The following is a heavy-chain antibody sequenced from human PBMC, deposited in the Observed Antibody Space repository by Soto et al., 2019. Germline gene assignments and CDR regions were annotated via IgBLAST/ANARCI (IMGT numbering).Heavy chain of an antibody. CDR3: ARDFIAARRYYYYGMDV. V-gene: IGHV1-46*01. CDR2: INPSGGST. Sequence: GSVKVSFKASGGPFSSYAVSWVRQAPGQGLEWMGIINPSGGSTSYAQKFHGRVTMTRDTSTSTVYTELSSLRSEDTAVYYCARDFIAARRYYYYGMDVWGQGTTVTVSS. CDR1: GGPFSSYA. J-gene: IGHJ6*01. D-gene: IGHD6-6*01.